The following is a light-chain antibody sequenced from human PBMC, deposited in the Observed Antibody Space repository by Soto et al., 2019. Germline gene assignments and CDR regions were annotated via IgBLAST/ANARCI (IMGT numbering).Light chain of an antibody. J-gene: IGKJ5*01. CDR3: RQRSNWIS. V-gene: IGKV3-11*01. CDR2: DAS. CDR1: QSVSSY. Sequence: ETVLTQSPATLSLSPGERATLSCKASQSVSSYLAWYQQKPGQAPRLLIYDASSRATGIPARFSGSGSGTDFTLTISSLEPEDFAVYYCRQRSNWISFGQGRRLEIK.